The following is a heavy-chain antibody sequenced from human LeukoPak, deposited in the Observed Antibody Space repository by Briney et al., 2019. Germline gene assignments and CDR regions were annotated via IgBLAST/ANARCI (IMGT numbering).Heavy chain of an antibody. J-gene: IGHJ1*01. D-gene: IGHD6-19*01. CDR3: AKDQRIAVAGKETEYFQH. Sequence: PGGSLKLSCAASGFTFNNYWMHWVRQAPGKGLEWVAVISYDGSNKYYADSVKGRFTISRDNSKNTLYLQMNSLRAEDTAVYYCAKDQRIAVAGKETEYFQHWGQGTLVTVSS. CDR1: GFTFNNYW. CDR2: ISYDGSNK. V-gene: IGHV3-30*18.